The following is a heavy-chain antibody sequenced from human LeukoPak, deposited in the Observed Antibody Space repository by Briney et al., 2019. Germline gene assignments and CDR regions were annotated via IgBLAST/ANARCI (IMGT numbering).Heavy chain of an antibody. CDR3: AREGGTVFEVVTAAFDY. V-gene: IGHV4-34*01. CDR2: INHSGST. Sequence: SETLSLTCAVYGGSFSGYYWSWIRRPPGKGLEWIGEINHSGSTNYNPSLKSRATISVDTSKNQFSLKLSSVTAADTAVYYCAREGGTVFEVVTAAFDYWGQGTLVTVSS. CDR1: GGSFSGYY. J-gene: IGHJ4*02. D-gene: IGHD2-21*02.